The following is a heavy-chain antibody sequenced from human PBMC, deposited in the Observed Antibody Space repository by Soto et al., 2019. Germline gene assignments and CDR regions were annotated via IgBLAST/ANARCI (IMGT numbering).Heavy chain of an antibody. CDR3: ARRDCSGGSCYSSHAFDI. V-gene: IGHV5-51*01. CDR2: IYPGDSDT. J-gene: IGHJ3*02. CDR1: GYSFASYW. Sequence: PGESLKISCKGSGYSFASYWIGWVRQMPGKGLEWMGIIYPGDSDTRYSPSFQGQVTISADKSISTAYLQWSSLEASDTAMYYCARRDCSGGSCYSSHAFDIWGQGKMVTVSS. D-gene: IGHD2-15*01.